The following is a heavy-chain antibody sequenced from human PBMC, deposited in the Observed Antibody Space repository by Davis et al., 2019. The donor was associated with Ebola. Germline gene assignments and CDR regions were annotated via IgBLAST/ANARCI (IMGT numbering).Heavy chain of an antibody. CDR1: GGTFSSYA. CDR3: ARGPDFLGGVLYYYGMDV. J-gene: IGHJ6*02. D-gene: IGHD3-16*01. Sequence: APSVTVSCKASGGTFSSYAISWVRQAPGQRLEWMGGIIPIFGTANYAQKFQGRVTITADKSTSTAYMELSSLRSEDTAVYYCARGPDFLGGVLYYYGMDVWGQGTTVTVSS. CDR2: IIPIFGTA. V-gene: IGHV1-69*06.